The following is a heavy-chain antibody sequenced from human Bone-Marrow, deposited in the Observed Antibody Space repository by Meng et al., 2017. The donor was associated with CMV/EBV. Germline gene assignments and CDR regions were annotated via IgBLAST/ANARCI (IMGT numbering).Heavy chain of an antibody. CDR1: GGTFSSYA. Sequence: SVKVSCKASGGTFSSYAISWVRQAPGQGLEWMGGIIPIFGTANYAQKFQGRVTITTDESTSTAYMELSSLRSEDTAVYYCAREEVVPAPKRWFDSWVQGPLVTVYS. CDR3: AREEVVPAPKRWFDS. D-gene: IGHD2-2*01. CDR2: IIPIFGTA. J-gene: IGHJ5*01. V-gene: IGHV1-69*05.